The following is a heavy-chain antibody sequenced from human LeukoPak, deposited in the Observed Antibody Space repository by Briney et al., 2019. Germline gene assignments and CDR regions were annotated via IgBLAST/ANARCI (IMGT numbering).Heavy chain of an antibody. Sequence: PGGSLRLSCAASGFTFSSYAMNWVRQAPGKGLQWVSGISASGDSTYYPDSVKGRFTISRDNSKNTLYLQMNSLRAEDTAAYYCARGDSEEYPGSASYYTFDSWGQGALVTVSS. CDR1: GFTFSSYA. V-gene: IGHV3-23*01. CDR2: ISASGDST. J-gene: IGHJ4*02. CDR3: ARGDSEEYPGSASYYTFDS. D-gene: IGHD2-2*02.